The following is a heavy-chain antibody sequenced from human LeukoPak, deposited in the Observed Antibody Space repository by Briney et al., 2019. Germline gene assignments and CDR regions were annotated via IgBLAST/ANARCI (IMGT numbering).Heavy chain of an antibody. V-gene: IGHV3-15*01. J-gene: IGHJ4*02. CDR1: GFTFSNAW. CDR3: TTKSMVLLWFGEAFDY. Sequence: PGGSLRLSCAASGFTFSNAWMSWVRQAPGKGLEWVGRIKSKTDGGTTDYAAPVKGRFTISREESKNTLYLQMNSLKPEDTAVYYCTTKSMVLLWFGEAFDYWGQGTLVTVSS. D-gene: IGHD3-10*01. CDR2: IKSKTDGGTT.